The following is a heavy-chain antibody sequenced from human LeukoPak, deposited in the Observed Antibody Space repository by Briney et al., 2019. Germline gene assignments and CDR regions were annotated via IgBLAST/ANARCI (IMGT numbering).Heavy chain of an antibody. Sequence: ASVKVSCKVSGYTLIELSMHWVRQAPGKGLEWMGGFDPEDGETIYAQKFQGRVTMTRDTSISTAYMELSSLRSEDTAIYYCVRAIRTTVTTFWFDPWGQGTLVTVSS. CDR1: GYTLIELS. CDR3: VRAIRTTVTTFWFDP. J-gene: IGHJ5*02. V-gene: IGHV1-24*01. D-gene: IGHD4-17*01. CDR2: FDPEDGET.